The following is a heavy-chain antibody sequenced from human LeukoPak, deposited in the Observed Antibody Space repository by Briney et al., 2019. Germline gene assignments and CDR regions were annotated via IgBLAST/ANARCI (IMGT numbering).Heavy chain of an antibody. CDR3: ARGSHPVTGTLGGYFDP. J-gene: IGHJ4*02. V-gene: IGHV4-38-2*01. CDR1: GFTFSSYA. CDR2: IYHTGST. Sequence: GSLRLSCAASGFTFSSYAMSWVRQSPGKGLEWIGSIYHTGSTYYNPSLKSRVTISLDASNKQFSLRLSSVTAADTAVYYCARGSHPVTGTLGGYFDPWGQGTLVTVSS. D-gene: IGHD6-19*01.